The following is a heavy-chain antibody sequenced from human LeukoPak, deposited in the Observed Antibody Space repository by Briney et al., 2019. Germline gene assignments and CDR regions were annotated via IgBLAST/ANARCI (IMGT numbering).Heavy chain of an antibody. D-gene: IGHD3-16*02. Sequence: GGSLRLSRAASGFTLSNYWMHWVRPAPGKGLGWVSRVNSDGSSTSYADSGKGRFTISRDNAKNTLYLQMYSLRAEDTAVYYCALSRYDYVWGSYRYDYWGQGTLVTVSS. V-gene: IGHV3-74*01. CDR3: ALSRYDYVWGSYRYDY. CDR1: GFTLSNYW. J-gene: IGHJ4*02. CDR2: VNSDGSST.